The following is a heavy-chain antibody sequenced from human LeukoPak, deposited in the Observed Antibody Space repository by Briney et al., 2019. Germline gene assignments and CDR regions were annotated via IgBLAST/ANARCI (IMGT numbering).Heavy chain of an antibody. CDR2: IYYSGST. Sequence: SETLSLTCTVSGGSISSYYWSWIRQPPGKGLEWIGYIYYSGSTNYNPSLKSRVTISVDTSKNQFSLKLSSVTAADTAVYYCTRDYSGSHDYWGQGTLVTVSS. J-gene: IGHJ4*02. CDR3: TRDYSGSHDY. CDR1: GGSISSYY. D-gene: IGHD1-26*01. V-gene: IGHV4-59*01.